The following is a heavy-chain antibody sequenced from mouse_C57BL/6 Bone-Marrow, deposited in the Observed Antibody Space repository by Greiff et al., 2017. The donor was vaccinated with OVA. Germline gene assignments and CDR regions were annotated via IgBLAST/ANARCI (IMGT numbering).Heavy chain of an antibody. CDR2: IYPGSGST. CDR3: ARYYCGSSHDFDY. J-gene: IGHJ2*01. Sequence: QVQLQQPGAELVKPGASVKMSCKASGYTFTSYWITWVKQRPGQGLEWIGDIYPGSGSTTYNEKFKSKATLTVDTSSSTAYMQLSSLTSEDSAVYYGARYYCGSSHDFDYWGQGTTLTVSS. V-gene: IGHV1-55*01. D-gene: IGHD1-1*01. CDR1: GYTFTSYW.